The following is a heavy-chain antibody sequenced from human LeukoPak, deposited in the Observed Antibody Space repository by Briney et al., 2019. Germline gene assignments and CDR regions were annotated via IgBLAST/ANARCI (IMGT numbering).Heavy chain of an antibody. CDR3: ARRAREYSHDAFDI. J-gene: IGHJ3*02. D-gene: IGHD5-18*01. V-gene: IGHV1-2*02. Sequence: ASVKVSCKASGYSFTSSYMHWVRQAPGQGLEWMGWINPNSRGTDSAQKFQGRFSMTRDTSISTAYMELSRLRSDDTAVYYCARRAREYSHDAFDIWGQGTMVTVSS. CDR1: GYSFTSSY. CDR2: INPNSRGT.